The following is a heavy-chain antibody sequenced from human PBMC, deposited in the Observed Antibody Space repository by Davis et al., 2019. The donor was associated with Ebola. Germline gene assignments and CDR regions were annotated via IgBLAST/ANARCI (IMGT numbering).Heavy chain of an antibody. CDR3: ASRYYYDSSGYQDY. Sequence: PSETLSLTCTVSGGSISSYYWSWIRQPPGKGLEWIGYIYYSGSTNYNPSLKSRVTMSVDTSKNQFSLKLSSVTAADTAVYYCASRYYYDSSGYQDYWGQGTLVTVSS. D-gene: IGHD3-22*01. V-gene: IGHV4-59*01. CDR1: GGSISSYY. J-gene: IGHJ4*02. CDR2: IYYSGST.